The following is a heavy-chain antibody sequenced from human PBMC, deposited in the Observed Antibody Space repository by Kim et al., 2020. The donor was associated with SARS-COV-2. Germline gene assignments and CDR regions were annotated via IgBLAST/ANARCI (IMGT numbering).Heavy chain of an antibody. CDR1: GFTFSSYA. CDR3: ASSIAAADTPAYFDY. CDR2: ISYDGSNK. J-gene: IGHJ4*02. V-gene: IGHV3-30-3*01. Sequence: GGSLRLSCAASGFTFSSYAMHWVRQAPGKGLEWVAVISYDGSNKYYADSVKGRFTISRDNSKNTLYLQMNSLRAEDTAVYYCASSIAAADTPAYFDYWGQGTLVTVSS. D-gene: IGHD6-13*01.